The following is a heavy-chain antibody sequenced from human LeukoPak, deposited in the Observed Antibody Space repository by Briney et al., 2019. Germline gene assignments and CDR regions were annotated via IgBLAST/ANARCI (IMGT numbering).Heavy chain of an antibody. CDR1: GYSFTSYW. D-gene: IGHD4-23*01. Sequence: RSEESLKISCKGSGYSFTSYWIGWVRQMPGKGLEWMGIIYPGDSDTRYSPSFQGQVTISADKSISTAYLQWSSLKASDTAMYYCARSKGTVVTPAPLDWGQGTLVTVSS. CDR3: ARSKGTVVTPAPLD. J-gene: IGHJ4*02. CDR2: IYPGDSDT. V-gene: IGHV5-51*01.